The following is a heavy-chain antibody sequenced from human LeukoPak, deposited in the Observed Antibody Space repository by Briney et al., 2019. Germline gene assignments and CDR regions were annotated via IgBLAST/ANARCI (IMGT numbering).Heavy chain of an antibody. CDR1: GGSFSSYY. CDR3: ARGPYSYDSSGAFDI. V-gene: IGHV4-34*01. J-gene: IGHJ3*02. Sequence: PSETLSLTCAVYGGSFSSYYWSWIRQPPGKGLEWIGDINHSGSTNYNPSLKSRVTISVDTSKNQFSLKLSSVTAADTAVYFCARGPYSYDSSGAFDIWGQGTMVTVSS. D-gene: IGHD3-22*01. CDR2: INHSGST.